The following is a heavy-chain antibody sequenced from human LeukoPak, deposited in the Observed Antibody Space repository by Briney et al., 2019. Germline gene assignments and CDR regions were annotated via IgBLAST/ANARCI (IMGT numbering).Heavy chain of an antibody. CDR3: ARVGPYCGGDCYRRPEKYFQH. J-gene: IGHJ1*01. D-gene: IGHD2-21*02. CDR2: INHSGST. CDR1: GGSFSGCY. V-gene: IGHV4-34*01. Sequence: SETLSLTCAVYGGSFSGCYWSWIRQPPGKGLEWIGEINHSGSTNYNPSLKSRVTISVDTSKNQFSLKLSSVTAADTAVYYCARVGPYCGGDCYRRPEKYFQHWGQGTLVTVSS.